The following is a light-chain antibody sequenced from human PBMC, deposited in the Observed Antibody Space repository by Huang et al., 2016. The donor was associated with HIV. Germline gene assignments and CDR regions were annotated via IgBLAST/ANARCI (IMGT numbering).Light chain of an antibody. CDR1: QDISSW. Sequence: DIQMTQSPSSVSASVGDRVTITCRASQDISSWLAWYQQIPGKAPNLLIFPASSLQSGVPSRFSGSGSGTDFTLTISSLQPEDFATYYCQQANSFPLTFGGGTKVEIK. CDR3: QQANSFPLT. J-gene: IGKJ4*01. V-gene: IGKV1-12*01. CDR2: PAS.